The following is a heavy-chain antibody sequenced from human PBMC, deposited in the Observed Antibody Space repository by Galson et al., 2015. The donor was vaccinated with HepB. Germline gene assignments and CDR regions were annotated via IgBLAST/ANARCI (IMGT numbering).Heavy chain of an antibody. V-gene: IGHV3-15*01. J-gene: IGHJ4*02. D-gene: IGHD4-17*01. CDR1: GFTFSNAW. CDR2: IKSKTDGGTT. CDR3: ARRGYGDYTCDY. Sequence: SLRLSCAASGFTFSNAWMSWVRQAPGKGLEWVGRIKSKTDGGTTDYAAPVKGRFTISRDNAKNSLYLQMNSLRAEDTAVYYCARRGYGDYTCDYWGQGTLVTVSS.